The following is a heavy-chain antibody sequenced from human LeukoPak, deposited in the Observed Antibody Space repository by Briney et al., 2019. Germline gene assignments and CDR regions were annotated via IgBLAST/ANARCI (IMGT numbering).Heavy chain of an antibody. Sequence: ASVKVSCKASGYTFNRHGISCVRQAPGQGLEWMGWISAYNGDTIYAQKFQGRLTMTKDTSTSTADMELRSLRSDDTAVYYCTRDPSNTSGRYAYFDSWGQGTLLTVSS. CDR1: GYTFNRHG. J-gene: IGHJ4*02. CDR2: ISAYNGDT. V-gene: IGHV1-18*01. D-gene: IGHD6-19*01. CDR3: TRDPSNTSGRYAYFDS.